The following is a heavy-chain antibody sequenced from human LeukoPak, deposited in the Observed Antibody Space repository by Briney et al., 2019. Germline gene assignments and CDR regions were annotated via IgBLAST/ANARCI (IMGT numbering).Heavy chain of an antibody. J-gene: IGHJ3*02. D-gene: IGHD3-10*01. V-gene: IGHV3-15*01. CDR1: GFTSSSYT. CDR3: STRELRYYGSGTYPVAFDI. Sequence: GGSLRLSCSASGFTSSSYTMNWIRQAPGKGLEWVGRIRSNTDSGTTDYAAPVKGRFTISRDDSINTLYLRLNGLKTADTAVYYCSTRELRYYGSGTYPVAFDIWGQGTMVTVSS. CDR2: IRSNTDSGTT.